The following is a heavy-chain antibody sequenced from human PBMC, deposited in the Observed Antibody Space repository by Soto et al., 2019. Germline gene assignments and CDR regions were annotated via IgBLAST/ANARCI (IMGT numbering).Heavy chain of an antibody. Sequence: EVQLVESGGGLVQPGGSLRLSCAASGFSFSDHFMDWVRQAPGKGLEWVGRIRNEAKSYTTEYAASVKGRFIISRDDSKNSLYLPMNSLKNEDTAVYYCARDRVLVQGAWIGYEVDVWGQGTTVTVSS. V-gene: IGHV3-72*01. J-gene: IGHJ6*02. CDR3: ARDRVLVQGAWIGYEVDV. D-gene: IGHD3-10*01. CDR2: IRNEAKSYTT. CDR1: GFSFSDHF.